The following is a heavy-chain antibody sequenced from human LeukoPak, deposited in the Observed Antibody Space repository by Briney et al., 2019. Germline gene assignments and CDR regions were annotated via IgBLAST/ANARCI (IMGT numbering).Heavy chain of an antibody. Sequence: ASVMFCCTASGYTLTGYYMHWVRQAPGQGLEWIGWINPNSGGTNYAQKFQGRVTMTRDTSISTAYMELSRLRSDDTAVYYCASGDCSSTSCYRNYYYYYGMDVWGQGTTVTVSS. CDR3: ASGDCSSTSCYRNYYYYYGMDV. V-gene: IGHV1-2*02. J-gene: IGHJ6*02. CDR2: INPNSGGT. CDR1: GYTLTGYY. D-gene: IGHD2-2*01.